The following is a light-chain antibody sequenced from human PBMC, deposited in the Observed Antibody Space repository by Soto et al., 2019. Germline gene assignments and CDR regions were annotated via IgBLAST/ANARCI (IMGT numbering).Light chain of an antibody. V-gene: IGLV2-14*03. CDR1: KSNVGGYNY. CDR3: SSYTATTTSYG. CDR2: DVS. J-gene: IGLJ1*01. Sequence: QSVLAQPASVSESPGQSITISCTGTKSNVGGYNYVSWYQQHPGKVPKLMIYDVSNRPSGVSIRFSGSKSGNTASLTISGLQAEDEADYYCSSYTATTTSYGFGTGTKVTVL.